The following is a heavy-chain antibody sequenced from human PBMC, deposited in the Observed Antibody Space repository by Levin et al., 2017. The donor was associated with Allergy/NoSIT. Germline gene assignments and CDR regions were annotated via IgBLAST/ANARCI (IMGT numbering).Heavy chain of an antibody. CDR2: IIPIFGTA. J-gene: IGHJ6*02. Sequence: GASVKVSCKASGGTFSSYAISWVRQAPGQGLEWMGGIIPIFGTANYAQKFQGRVTITADESTSTAYMELSSLRSEDTAVYYCARGITMVRGVIRTVGYYYYGMDGWGQGTTVTVSS. D-gene: IGHD3-10*01. V-gene: IGHV1-69*13. CDR3: ARGITMVRGVIRTVGYYYYGMDG. CDR1: GGTFSSYA.